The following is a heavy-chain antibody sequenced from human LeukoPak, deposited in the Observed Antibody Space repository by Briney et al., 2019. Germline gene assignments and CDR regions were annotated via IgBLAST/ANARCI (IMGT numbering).Heavy chain of an antibody. CDR1: GGSISSYY. D-gene: IGHD6-13*01. V-gene: IGHV4-59*01. J-gene: IGHJ4*02. Sequence: SETLSLTCTVSGGSISSYYWSWIRQPPGKGLEWIGYIYYSGSTNYNPSLKSRVTISVDTSKNQFSLKLSSVTAADTAVYYCARCRSSSWYGGFDYWGQGILVTVSS. CDR2: IYYSGST. CDR3: ARCRSSSWYGGFDY.